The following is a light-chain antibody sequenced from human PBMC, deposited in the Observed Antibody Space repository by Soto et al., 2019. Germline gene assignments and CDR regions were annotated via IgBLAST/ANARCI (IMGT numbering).Light chain of an antibody. CDR3: QQTYSNLWT. V-gene: IGKV1-39*01. Sequence: DIQLTQSPSSLSASVGDTVTITCRASQTVSRYLNWYQQNSGTAPKLLIYAASTLHTGVPSRFSGRGSGTDFTLTINNLQREDFADYFCQQTYSNLWTFGQGTKVDIK. CDR2: AAS. J-gene: IGKJ1*01. CDR1: QTVSRY.